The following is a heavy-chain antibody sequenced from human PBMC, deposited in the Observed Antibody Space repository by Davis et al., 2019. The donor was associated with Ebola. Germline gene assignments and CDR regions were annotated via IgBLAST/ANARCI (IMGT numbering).Heavy chain of an antibody. Sequence: SVKVSCKASGGTFSSYAISWVRQAPGQGLEWMGGIIPIFGTANYAQKFQGRVTMTTDTSTSTAYMELRSLRSDDTAVYYCARVIAQVDYWGQGTLVTVSS. CDR3: ARVIAQVDY. CDR1: GGTFSSYA. V-gene: IGHV1-69*05. CDR2: IIPIFGTA. D-gene: IGHD2/OR15-2a*01. J-gene: IGHJ4*02.